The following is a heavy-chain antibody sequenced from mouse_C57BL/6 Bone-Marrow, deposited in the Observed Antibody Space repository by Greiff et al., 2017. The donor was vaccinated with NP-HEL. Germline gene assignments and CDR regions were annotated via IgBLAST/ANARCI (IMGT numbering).Heavy chain of an antibody. V-gene: IGHV1-59*01. Sequence: VQLQQPGAELVRPGTSVKLSCKASGYTFTCYWMHWVKQRPGQGLEWIGVIDPSDSYTNYNQKFKGKATLTVDTSSSTAYMQLSSLTSEDSAVYYCARPGGFAYWGQGTLVTVSA. J-gene: IGHJ3*01. CDR1: GYTFTCYW. CDR3: ARPGGFAY. CDR2: IDPSDSYT.